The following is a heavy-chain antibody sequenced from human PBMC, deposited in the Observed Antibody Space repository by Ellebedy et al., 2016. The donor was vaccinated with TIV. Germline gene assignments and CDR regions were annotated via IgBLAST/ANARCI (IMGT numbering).Heavy chain of an antibody. J-gene: IGHJ4*02. CDR3: TRTTQHFAPSNY. D-gene: IGHD6-13*01. CDR1: GGSITDTEW. CDR2: VHHRGTT. Sequence: MPSETLSLTCAVSGGSITDTEWWCWVRQSPGMGLEWIGDVHHRGTTNYNPSLKSRVTISIDKYKNQFPLDLASVTAADTAVYYCTRTTQHFAPSNYWGLGTLVTVSS. V-gene: IGHV4-4*02.